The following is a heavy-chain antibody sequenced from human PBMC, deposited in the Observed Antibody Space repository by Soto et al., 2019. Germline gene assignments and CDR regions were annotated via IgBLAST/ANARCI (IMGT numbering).Heavy chain of an antibody. D-gene: IGHD2-21*01. CDR2: IYYSGST. CDR1: GGSISISSCY. V-gene: IGHV4-39*01. Sequence: SETLSLTCTVPGGSISISSCYWGWIRQPPGKGLEWIGSIYYSGSTYYNPSLKSRVTISVDTSKNQFSLKLSSVTAADTAVYYCARLRDGYNTFDYWGQGTLVTVSS. J-gene: IGHJ4*02. CDR3: ARLRDGYNTFDY.